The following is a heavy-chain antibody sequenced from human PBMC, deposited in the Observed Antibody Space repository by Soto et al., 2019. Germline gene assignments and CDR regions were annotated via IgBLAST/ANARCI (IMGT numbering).Heavy chain of an antibody. J-gene: IGHJ4*02. CDR2: IYWNDDK. CDR3: AHRHGLYRSSWYHDY. Sequence: SCPTLVNPTQTLTLTCTFSGFSLSTSGVGVGWIRQPPGKALEWLALIYWNDDKRYSPSLKSRLTITKDTSKNQVVLTMTNMDPVDTATYYCAHRHGLYRSSWYHDYWGQGTLVTVSS. D-gene: IGHD6-13*01. CDR1: GFSLSTSGVG. V-gene: IGHV2-5*01.